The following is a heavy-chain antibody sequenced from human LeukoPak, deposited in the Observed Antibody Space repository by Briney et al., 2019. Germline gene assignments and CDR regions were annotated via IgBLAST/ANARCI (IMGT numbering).Heavy chain of an antibody. CDR3: ARTGYSSGWCGSFDI. D-gene: IGHD6-19*01. J-gene: IGHJ3*02. Sequence: GESLKISCKGSGYSFTNYWIGWVRQMSGKGLEWMGIIYPGDSDTRYSPSFQGQVTISADKSIITAYLQWSSLKASDTAMYYCARTGYSSGWCGSFDIWGQGTLVTVSS. CDR2: IYPGDSDT. CDR1: GYSFTNYW. V-gene: IGHV5-51*01.